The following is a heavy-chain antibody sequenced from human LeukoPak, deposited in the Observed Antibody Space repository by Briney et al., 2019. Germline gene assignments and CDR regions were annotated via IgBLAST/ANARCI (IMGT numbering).Heavy chain of an antibody. Sequence: GGSQRLSCAASGFTFSSYAMGWVRQTPGKGLEWVSAISGSGGNTYYADSVKGRFTISRDKSKNTLYLQMNSLRAEDTAVYYCAKDPGPQYCSSTSCYAGHFDYWGQGTLVTVSS. J-gene: IGHJ4*02. CDR3: AKDPGPQYCSSTSCYAGHFDY. D-gene: IGHD2-2*01. V-gene: IGHV3-23*01. CDR1: GFTFSSYA. CDR2: ISGSGGNT.